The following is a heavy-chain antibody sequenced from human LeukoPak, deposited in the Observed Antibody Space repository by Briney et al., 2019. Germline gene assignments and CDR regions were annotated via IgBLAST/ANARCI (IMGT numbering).Heavy chain of an antibody. CDR2: ISGSGGST. D-gene: IGHD3-22*01. J-gene: IGHJ6*02. CDR1: GFTFSSYA. Sequence: GGSLRLSCAASGFTFSSYAMSWVRQAPGKGLEWVSAISGSGGSTYYADSVKGRFTISRDNSKNTLYLQMNSLRAEDTAVYYCAKIMYYDSSGYYRSFDYYYGMDVWGQGTTVTVSS. V-gene: IGHV3-23*01. CDR3: AKIMYYDSSGYYRSFDYYYGMDV.